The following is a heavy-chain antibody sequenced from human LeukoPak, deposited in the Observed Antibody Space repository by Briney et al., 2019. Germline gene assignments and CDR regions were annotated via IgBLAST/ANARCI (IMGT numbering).Heavy chain of an antibody. D-gene: IGHD3-22*01. Sequence: PGGSLRLSCAASGFTFSSYEMNWVRQAPGKGLEWVSYISSSGSTIYYADSVKGRLTISRDNAKNSLYLQMNSLRAEDTAVYYCARKDYDSSGTGYYYMDVWGKGTTVTVSS. V-gene: IGHV3-48*03. CDR1: GFTFSSYE. J-gene: IGHJ6*03. CDR3: ARKDYDSSGTGYYYMDV. CDR2: ISSSGSTI.